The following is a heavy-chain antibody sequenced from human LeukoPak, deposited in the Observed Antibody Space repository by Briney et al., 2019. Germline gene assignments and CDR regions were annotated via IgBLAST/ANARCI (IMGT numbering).Heavy chain of an antibody. Sequence: ASVKVSCKAFGYTFTSNYMHWVRQAPGQGPEWMGVISPSGGSTTYAQKFQGRVTLTRDMSTSTDYLELSSLRSEDTAIYYCAKAPRDCWSNSCYGYYFDYWGQGTLVTVSS. J-gene: IGHJ4*02. CDR3: AKAPRDCWSNSCYGYYFDY. V-gene: IGHV1-46*01. CDR2: ISPSGGST. D-gene: IGHD2-2*01. CDR1: GYTFTSNY.